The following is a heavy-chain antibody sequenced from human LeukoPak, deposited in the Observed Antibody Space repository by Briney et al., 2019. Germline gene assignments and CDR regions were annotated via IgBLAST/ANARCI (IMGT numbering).Heavy chain of an antibody. CDR1: GYTFTSYG. D-gene: IGHD6-13*01. J-gene: IGHJ6*02. CDR3: AKGRTAIAAAGKFSHYYYYGMDV. CDR2: ISAYNGNT. V-gene: IGHV1-18*01. Sequence: ASVKVSCKASGYTFTSYGISWVRQAPGQGLEWMGWISAYNGNTNYAQKLQGRVTMTTDTSTSTAYMELRSLRSDDTAVYYCAKGRTAIAAAGKFSHYYYYGMDVWGQGTTVTVSS.